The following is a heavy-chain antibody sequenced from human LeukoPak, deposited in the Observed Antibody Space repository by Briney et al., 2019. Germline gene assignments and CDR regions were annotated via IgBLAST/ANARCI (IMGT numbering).Heavy chain of an antibody. D-gene: IGHD6-6*01. CDR2: ISYDGSNK. V-gene: IGHV3-30-3*01. Sequence: GGSPRLSCAASGFTFSSYARHWVRQSPGKGLEWVAVISYDGSNKYYADSVKGRFTISRDNSKNTLYLHMNSLRAEDTAVYYCAREDSSSSGYYYGMDVWGQGTTVTVSS. J-gene: IGHJ6*02. CDR3: AREDSSSSGYYYGMDV. CDR1: GFTFSSYA.